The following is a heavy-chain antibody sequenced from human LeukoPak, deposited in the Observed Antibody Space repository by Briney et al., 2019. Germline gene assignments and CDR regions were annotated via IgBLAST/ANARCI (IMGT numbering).Heavy chain of an antibody. V-gene: IGHV3-23*01. Sequence: GGSLRLSCAASGFTFSIYAMSWVRQAPGKGLDWVSAISGSGGSTYYADSVKGRFTISRDNSKNTLYLQMNSLRAEDTAVYYCAKGYYYDSSGHYGYWGQGTLVTVSS. J-gene: IGHJ4*02. CDR3: AKGYYYDSSGHYGY. CDR1: GFTFSIYA. CDR2: ISGSGGST. D-gene: IGHD3-22*01.